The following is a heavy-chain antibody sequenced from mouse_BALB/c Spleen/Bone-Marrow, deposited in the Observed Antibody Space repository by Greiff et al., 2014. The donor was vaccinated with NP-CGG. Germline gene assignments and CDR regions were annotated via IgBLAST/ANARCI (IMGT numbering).Heavy chain of an antibody. CDR3: ARDHFDY. CDR1: GYTFSSYW. V-gene: IGHV1-9*01. CDR2: ILPGSVTT. J-gene: IGHJ2*01. Sequence: QVQLKQSGAELMKPGASVKISCKATGYTFSSYWIEWIKQRPGHGLEWIGEILPGSVTTNYNGRFKGKATFTAVTSSNTAYMQLSSLTSEDSAVYYCARDHFDYWGPGTTLTVSS.